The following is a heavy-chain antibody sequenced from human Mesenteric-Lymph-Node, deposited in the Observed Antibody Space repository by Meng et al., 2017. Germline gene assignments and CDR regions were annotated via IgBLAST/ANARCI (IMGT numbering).Heavy chain of an antibody. Sequence: GESLKISCAASGFTFSSYAMSWVRQAPGKGLEWVSAISGSGGSTYYADSVKGRFTISRDNSKNTLYLQMNSLRAEDTALYYCAKGLSYSTQAYYFDSWGQGTRVTVSS. D-gene: IGHD5-18*01. CDR2: ISGSGGST. CDR3: AKGLSYSTQAYYFDS. V-gene: IGHV3-23*01. J-gene: IGHJ4*02. CDR1: GFTFSSYA.